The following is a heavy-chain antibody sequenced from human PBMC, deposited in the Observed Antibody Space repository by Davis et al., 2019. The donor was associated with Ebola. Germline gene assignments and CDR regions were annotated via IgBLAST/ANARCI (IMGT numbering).Heavy chain of an antibody. Sequence: ASVKVSCKASGYTFTNYGISWVRQAPGQGLEWMGWISAYNGNTNYAQKLQGRVTITRDTSASTAYLELSSLRSEDTAVYYCARPGAAPPGNWFDSWGQGTLVTVSS. V-gene: IGHV1-18*01. CDR1: GYTFTNYG. CDR3: ARPGAAPPGNWFDS. J-gene: IGHJ5*01. CDR2: ISAYNGNT. D-gene: IGHD1-26*01.